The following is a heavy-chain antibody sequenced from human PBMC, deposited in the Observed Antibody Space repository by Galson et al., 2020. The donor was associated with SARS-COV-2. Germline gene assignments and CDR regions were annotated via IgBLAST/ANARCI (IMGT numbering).Heavy chain of an antibody. V-gene: IGHV3-30*18. Sequence: GGSLRLSCAASGFIFNTYGIHWVRQGPGKGLDWVAVITYDGSNKYYAESVKGRFTISRDNSKNTVYLQMNSLRAEDTAVYYCAKDLGYCTSGVCYGPALDYWGQGILVTVSS. J-gene: IGHJ4*02. CDR2: ITYDGSNK. CDR1: GFIFNTYG. D-gene: IGHD2-8*01. CDR3: AKDLGYCTSGVCYGPALDY.